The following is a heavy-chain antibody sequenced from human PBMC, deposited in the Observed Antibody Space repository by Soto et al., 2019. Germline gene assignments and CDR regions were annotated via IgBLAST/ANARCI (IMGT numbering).Heavy chain of an antibody. CDR2: ITAIFGAA. CDR1: GGTFSTYG. J-gene: IGHJ5*02. CDR3: ARSEAVRSEAGTTVVGPNNWLDP. Sequence: QVQLVQSGAEVKKPGSSVKVSCKASGGTFSTYGISWVRQAPGQGLEWMGGITAIFGAANYAPKFQGRVTITADESTSTAYMELNSLRSEDSAVYYCARSEAVRSEAGTTVVGPNNWLDPWGQGTLVIVSS. V-gene: IGHV1-69*01. D-gene: IGHD1-7*01.